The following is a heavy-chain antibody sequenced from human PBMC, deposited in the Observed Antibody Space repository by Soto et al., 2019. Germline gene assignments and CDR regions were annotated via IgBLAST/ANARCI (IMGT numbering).Heavy chain of an antibody. CDR3: ARGKGYGGNNLGWFDP. CDR2: INAGNGNT. CDR1: GYTFTSYA. J-gene: IGHJ5*02. V-gene: IGHV1-3*01. Sequence: QVQLVQSGAEVKKPGASVKVSCKASGYTFTSYAMHWVRQAPGQRLEGMGWINAGNGNTKYSQKFQGRVTITRDTSASTAYMELSSLRSEVTAVYYCARGKGYGGNNLGWFDPWGQGTLVTVSS. D-gene: IGHD4-17*01.